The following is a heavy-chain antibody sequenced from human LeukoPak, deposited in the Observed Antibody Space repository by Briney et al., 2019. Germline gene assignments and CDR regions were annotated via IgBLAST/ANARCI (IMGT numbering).Heavy chain of an antibody. J-gene: IGHJ4*02. V-gene: IGHV4-59*01. CDR1: GGSISTYY. CDR2: IYYSGST. CDR3: ARGDGGYGFDHFDY. D-gene: IGHD5-18*01. Sequence: PSETLSLTCTVSGGSISTYYWNWIRQPPGKGLEWIGYIYYSGSTNYNPSLKSRVTISVDTSKNQFSLKLSSVTAADTAVYYCARGDGGYGFDHFDYWGQGTLVTVSS.